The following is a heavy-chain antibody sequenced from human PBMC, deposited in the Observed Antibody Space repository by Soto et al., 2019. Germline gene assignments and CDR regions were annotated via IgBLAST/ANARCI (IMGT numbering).Heavy chain of an antibody. V-gene: IGHV4-59*08. CDR3: ARVSIGIPARPGGVWSRGGKGPYYYYTDV. D-gene: IGHD6-6*01. CDR2: IYYSGST. CDR1: GGSISSYY. Sequence: PSETMSLTCTVSGGSISSYYGSWIRQPPGKGLEWIGYIYYSGSTNYNPSLKSRVTISVDTSKNQFSLSLSSVTAADTAVYYRARVSIGIPARPGGVWSRGGKGPYYYYTDVWGKGTTVTVSS. J-gene: IGHJ6*03.